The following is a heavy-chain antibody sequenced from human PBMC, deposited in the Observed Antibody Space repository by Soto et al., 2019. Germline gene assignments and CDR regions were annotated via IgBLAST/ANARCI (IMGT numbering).Heavy chain of an antibody. CDR1: GGSIRSGGYY. CDR3: ARVGPDYYGSGGSKIRY. D-gene: IGHD3-10*01. J-gene: IGHJ4*02. Sequence: QVQLQESGPGLVKPSQTLSLTCTVSGGSIRSGGYYWSWIRQHPGKGLEWIGYIYYSGSTYYNPSLKSRVTISVDASTNQFSVKLSSVTAADTAVYYCARVGPDYYGSGGSKIRYWGQRTLVTVSS. CDR2: IYYSGST. V-gene: IGHV4-31*03.